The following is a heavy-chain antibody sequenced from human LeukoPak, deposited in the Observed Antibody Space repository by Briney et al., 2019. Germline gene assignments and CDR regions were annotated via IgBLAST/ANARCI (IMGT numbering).Heavy chain of an antibody. D-gene: IGHD2-15*01. V-gene: IGHV3-7*04. CDR3: ARDHCSGGSCYVD. CDR1: GYTFINAY. J-gene: IGHJ4*02. Sequence: GGSLRLSCEVSGYTFINAYMSWVRQAPGKGLEWVAHIKQDGSEKYYVDSVKGRFTISRDNAKNSLYLQMNSLRAEDTAVYHCARDHCSGGSCYVDWGQGTLVTASS. CDR2: IKQDGSEK.